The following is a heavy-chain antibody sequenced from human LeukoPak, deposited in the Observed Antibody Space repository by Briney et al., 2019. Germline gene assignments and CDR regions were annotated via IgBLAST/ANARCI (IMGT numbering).Heavy chain of an antibody. CDR3: AREGAPTVTTLIVRWFDP. Sequence: GGSLRLSCAASGFTFSDYYMSWIRQAPGKGLEWVSYISSSGSTIYYADSVKGRFTISRDNAKNSLYLQMNSLRAEDTAVYYCAREGAPTVTTLIVRWFDPWGQGTLVTVSS. CDR2: ISSSGSTI. V-gene: IGHV3-11*04. CDR1: GFTFSDYY. J-gene: IGHJ5*02. D-gene: IGHD4-17*01.